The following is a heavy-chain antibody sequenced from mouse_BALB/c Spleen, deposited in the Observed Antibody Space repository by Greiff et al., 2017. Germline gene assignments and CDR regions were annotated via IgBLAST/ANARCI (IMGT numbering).Heavy chain of an antibody. CDR2: ISYSGST. Sequence: EVQGVESGPGLVKPSQSLSLTCTVTGYSITSDYAWNWIRQFPGNKLEWMGYISYSGSTSYNPSLKSRISITRDTSKNQFFLQLNSVTTEDTATYYCARFRGYYFDYWGQGTTLTVSS. V-gene: IGHV3-2*02. J-gene: IGHJ2*01. CDR1: GYSITSDYA. CDR3: ARFRGYYFDY.